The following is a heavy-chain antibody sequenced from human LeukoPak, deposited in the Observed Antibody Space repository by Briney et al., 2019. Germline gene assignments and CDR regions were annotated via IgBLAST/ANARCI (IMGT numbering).Heavy chain of an antibody. D-gene: IGHD1-14*01. Sequence: GESLKISCKGSGYDFTSNWIGWVRQMPGKGLEWMGIIYPGDSDTRYSPSFQGQVTISADKSITTAYLQWNSLKASDTAMYYCARHPSGRTPNWFDPWGQGTLVTVSS. CDR3: ARHPSGRTPNWFDP. J-gene: IGHJ5*02. CDR2: IYPGDSDT. V-gene: IGHV5-51*01. CDR1: GYDFTSNW.